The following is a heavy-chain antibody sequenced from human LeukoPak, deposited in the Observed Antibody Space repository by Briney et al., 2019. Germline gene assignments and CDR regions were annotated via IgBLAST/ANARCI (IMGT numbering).Heavy chain of an antibody. CDR2: INHSGST. J-gene: IGHJ3*02. D-gene: IGHD3-10*01. CDR1: GGSFSGYY. CDR3: ARPSRTYYYGSGSYIYAFDI. V-gene: IGHV4-34*01. Sequence: SETLSLTCAVYGGSFSGYYWSWIRQPPGKGLEWIGEINHSGSTNYNPFLKSRVTISVDTSKNQLSLKLSSVTAADAAVYYCARPSRTYYYGSGSYIYAFDIWGQGTMVTVSS.